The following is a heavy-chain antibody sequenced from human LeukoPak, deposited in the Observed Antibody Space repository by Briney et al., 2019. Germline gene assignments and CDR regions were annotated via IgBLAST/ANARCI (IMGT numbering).Heavy chain of an antibody. CDR1: GFTFSRYA. CDR3: ASTGQYSRNNNFDS. V-gene: IGHV3-23*01. J-gene: IGHJ4*02. Sequence: SGGSLRLSCLASGFTFSRYAMTWVRRAPGKGLEWVSGISGGGGTTYYADSVKGRFTISRDNSKNTLYLQMNSQRVEDTAVYYCASTGQYSRNNNFDSWGQGTLVTVSS. D-gene: IGHD6-6*01. CDR2: ISGGGGTT.